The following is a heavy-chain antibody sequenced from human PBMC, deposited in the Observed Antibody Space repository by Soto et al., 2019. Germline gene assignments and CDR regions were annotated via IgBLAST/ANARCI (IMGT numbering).Heavy chain of an antibody. D-gene: IGHD2-2*01. V-gene: IGHV1-46*01. CDR2: INPSGGST. J-gene: IGHJ5*02. Sequence: ASVKVSCKASGYTFTSYYMHWVRQAPGQGLEWMGIINPSGGSTSYAQKFQGRVTMTRDTSTSTVYMELSSLRSEDTAVYYCARALPDIVVVPAAIPPEEWFDPWGQGTLVTVSS. CDR3: ARALPDIVVVPAAIPPEEWFDP. CDR1: GYTFTSYY.